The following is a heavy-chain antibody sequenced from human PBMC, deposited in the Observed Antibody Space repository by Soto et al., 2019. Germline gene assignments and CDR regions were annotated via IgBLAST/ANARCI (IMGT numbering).Heavy chain of an antibody. CDR1: GASIRSHF. V-gene: IGHV4-59*11. CDR3: ARSLSSGFVDY. J-gene: IGHJ4*02. D-gene: IGHD6-25*01. CDR2: VYHSGRT. Sequence: QVQLQESGPGLVKPSETLSLTCTVSGASIRSHFWTWIGQPPGKGLEWIGYVYHSGRTNYNPSLKSRVTMSVDTSKDQFSLRLSSLTAADTAVYYCARSLSSGFVDYWGQGTLVIVSS.